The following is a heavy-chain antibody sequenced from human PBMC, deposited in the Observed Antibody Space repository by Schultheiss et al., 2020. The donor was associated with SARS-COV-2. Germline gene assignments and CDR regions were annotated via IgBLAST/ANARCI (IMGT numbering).Heavy chain of an antibody. D-gene: IGHD2-8*01. Sequence: GGSLRLSCTASGFTFGDYAMSWVRQAPGKGLEWVGFIRSKAYGGTTEYAASVKGRFTISRDDSKSIAYLQMNSLKTEDTAVYYCTRDRKMDAKGKYYYYGMDVWGQGTTVTVSS. CDR1: GFTFGDYA. CDR2: IRSKAYGGTT. CDR3: TRDRKMDAKGKYYYYGMDV. J-gene: IGHJ6*02. V-gene: IGHV3-49*04.